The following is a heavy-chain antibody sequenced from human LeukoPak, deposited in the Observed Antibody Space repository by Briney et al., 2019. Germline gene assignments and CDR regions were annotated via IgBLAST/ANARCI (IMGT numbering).Heavy chain of an antibody. CDR3: AKGNKGGMIVPGERPKYFQH. Sequence: GGSLRLSCAASGFTFSSYAMSWVRQAPGRGLEWVSGISGSGGRTYYPDSVKGRFTISRDNAKNTLYLQMNSLRAEDTDVYYCAKGNKGGMIVPGERPKYFQHWGQGTLVTVSS. D-gene: IGHD2-15*01. CDR2: ISGSGGRT. J-gene: IGHJ1*01. CDR1: GFTFSSYA. V-gene: IGHV3-23*01.